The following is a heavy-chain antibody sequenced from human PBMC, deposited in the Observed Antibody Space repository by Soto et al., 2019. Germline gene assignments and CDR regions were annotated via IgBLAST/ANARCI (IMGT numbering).Heavy chain of an antibody. V-gene: IGHV4-34*01. CDR2: INHSGST. D-gene: IGHD5-12*01. Sequence: QVQLQQWGAGLLKPSETLSLTCAVYGGSFSGYYWSWIRQPPGKGLEWIGEINHSGSTNYNPSLKSRVTISVDTSKNQFSLKLSSVTAADTAVYYCARGGYSGYDWGRVLRYWGQGTLVTVSS. CDR1: GGSFSGYY. J-gene: IGHJ4*02. CDR3: ARGGYSGYDWGRVLRY.